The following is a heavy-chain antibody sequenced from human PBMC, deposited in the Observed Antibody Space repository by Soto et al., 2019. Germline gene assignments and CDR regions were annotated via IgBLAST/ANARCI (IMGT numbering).Heavy chain of an antibody. J-gene: IGHJ6*02. CDR1: GGSISSGDYY. V-gene: IGHV4-30-4*01. Sequence: SETLSLTCTVSGGSISSGDYYWSWIRQPPGKGLEWIGYIYYSGSTYYNPSLKSRVTISVDTSKNQFSLKLSSVTAADTAVYYCARDQGATGLLVEPVMDYYYGMDVWGQGTTVTVSS. D-gene: IGHD5-12*01. CDR3: ARDQGATGLLVEPVMDYYYGMDV. CDR2: IYYSGST.